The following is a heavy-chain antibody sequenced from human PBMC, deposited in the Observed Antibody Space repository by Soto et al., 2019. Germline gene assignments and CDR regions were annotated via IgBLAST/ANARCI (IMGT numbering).Heavy chain of an antibody. CDR3: AKDRSVDTRDWFNP. J-gene: IGHJ5*02. CDR2: ISGSGDST. V-gene: IGHV3-23*01. Sequence: PXGSLSLSSAASGFTFGTYSMSWVRQAPGKGLEWVSSISGSGDSTYYADSVKGRFTISRDNSKNTLYLQMNSLRAEDTAVYYCAKDRSVDTRDWFNPWGQGTLVTVSS. D-gene: IGHD5-18*01. CDR1: GFTFGTYS.